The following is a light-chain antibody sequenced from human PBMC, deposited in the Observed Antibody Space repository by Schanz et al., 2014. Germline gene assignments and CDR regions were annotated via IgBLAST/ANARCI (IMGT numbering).Light chain of an antibody. CDR1: SSDVGGYNY. J-gene: IGLJ1*01. Sequence: QSALTQPASVSGSPGQSITISCTGTSSDVGGYNYVSWYQQHPGKAPKLMIYDVSNRPSGVSNRFSGSKSGNTASLTISGLQAEDEADYYCCSYAGSYTYVFGTGTKLTVL. CDR2: DVS. CDR3: CSYAGSYTYV. V-gene: IGLV2-14*01.